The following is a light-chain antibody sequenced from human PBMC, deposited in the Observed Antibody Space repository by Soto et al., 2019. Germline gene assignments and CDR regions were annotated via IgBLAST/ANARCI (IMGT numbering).Light chain of an antibody. CDR1: QSVSSSY. CDR3: QQYGSPPLT. V-gene: IGKV3-20*01. CDR2: GAS. Sequence: EIVLTQSPGTLSLSPGERATLSCRASQSVSSSYLAWYQQKPGQAPRLLIYGASSRATGITDRFSGSGSGTDFTLTISNLEPEDLAMYYCQQYGSPPLTCGGGTKVEIK. J-gene: IGKJ4*01.